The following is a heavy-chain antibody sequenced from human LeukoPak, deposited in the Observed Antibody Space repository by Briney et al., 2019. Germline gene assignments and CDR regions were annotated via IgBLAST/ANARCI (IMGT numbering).Heavy chain of an antibody. CDR3: ARGDILRNFDWLDDWFDP. V-gene: IGHV3-23*01. Sequence: PGGSLRLSCAASGLTFRNFAMSWVRQAPGKGLEWLAVTSGDEDSTHYADSVRGRFVISTDSSKNSLFLQMNSLRADDTAVYYCARGDILRNFDWLDDWFDPWGQGTLVTVSS. D-gene: IGHD3-9*01. CDR1: GLTFRNFA. CDR2: TSGDEDST. J-gene: IGHJ5*02.